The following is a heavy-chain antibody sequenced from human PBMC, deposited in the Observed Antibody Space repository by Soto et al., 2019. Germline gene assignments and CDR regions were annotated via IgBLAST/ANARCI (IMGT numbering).Heavy chain of an antibody. J-gene: IGHJ4*02. CDR3: ARGYCSSTSCYEFDY. D-gene: IGHD2-2*01. Sequence: SETLSLTCTVSSGSISSYYWNWNRQPPGKGLEWIGSIYYSGNTNYSPSLKSRVTISVDTSKKQFSLKLTSVTAADTAMYYCARGYCSSTSCYEFDYWGQGTLVTVSS. V-gene: IGHV4-59*01. CDR2: IYYSGNT. CDR1: SGSISSYY.